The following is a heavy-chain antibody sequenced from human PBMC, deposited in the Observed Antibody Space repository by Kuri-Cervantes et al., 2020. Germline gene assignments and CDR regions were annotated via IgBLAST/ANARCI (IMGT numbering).Heavy chain of an antibody. D-gene: IGHD2-8*01. CDR3: ARRMHTRNGDYFDY. Sequence: GGSLRLSCTGSGYSFTRYWIGWVRQMPGKGLEWMGIIYPGDSDTRYSPSFQGQVTISADKSISTAYLQWSSLKASDTAMYYCARRMHTRNGDYFDYWGQGTLVTVSS. CDR2: IYPGDSDT. J-gene: IGHJ4*02. CDR1: GYSFTRYW. V-gene: IGHV5-51*01.